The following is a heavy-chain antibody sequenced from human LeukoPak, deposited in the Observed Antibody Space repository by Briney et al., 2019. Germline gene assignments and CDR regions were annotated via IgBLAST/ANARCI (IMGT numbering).Heavy chain of an antibody. V-gene: IGHV4-59*12. CDR3: ARGILLWFGELFYFDY. D-gene: IGHD3-10*01. CDR2: IYYSGST. CDR1: GGSFSGYY. Sequence: SETLSLTCAVYGGSFSGYYWSWIRQPPGKGLEWIGYIYYSGSTNYNPSLKSRVTISVDTSKNQFSLKLSSVTAADTAVYYCARGILLWFGELFYFDYWGQGTLVTVSS. J-gene: IGHJ4*02.